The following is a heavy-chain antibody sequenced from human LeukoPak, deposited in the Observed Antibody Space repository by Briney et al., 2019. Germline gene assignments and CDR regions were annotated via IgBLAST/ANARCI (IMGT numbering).Heavy chain of an antibody. CDR1: GFTFSSYA. J-gene: IGHJ4*02. Sequence: LRPSCAASGFTFSSYAMHWVPQAPGKGREWVAVISYDGSNKYYADSVKGRFTISRDNSKNRLYLQMNSMRAEGTAVYYCASPSHYGDYESTTFEYWGEGTLVTVSS. V-gene: IGHV3-30*04. CDR3: ASPSHYGDYESTTFEY. CDR2: ISYDGSNK. D-gene: IGHD4-17*01.